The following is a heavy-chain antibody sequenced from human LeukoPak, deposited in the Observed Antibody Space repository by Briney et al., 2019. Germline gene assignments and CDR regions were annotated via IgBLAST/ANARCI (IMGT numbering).Heavy chain of an antibody. Sequence: GGSLRLSCAASGFTFSSYGMHWVRQAPGKGLEWVAVISYDGSNKYYADSVKGRFTISRDNSKDTLYLQMNSLRAEDTAVYYCAKGQLSGQTFDYWGQGTLVTVSS. CDR2: ISYDGSNK. V-gene: IGHV3-30*18. CDR1: GFTFSSYG. J-gene: IGHJ4*02. D-gene: IGHD5-18*01. CDR3: AKGQLSGQTFDY.